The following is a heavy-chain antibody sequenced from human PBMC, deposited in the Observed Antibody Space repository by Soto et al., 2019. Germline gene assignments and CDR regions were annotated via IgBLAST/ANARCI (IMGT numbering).Heavy chain of an antibody. CDR2: INHSGST. CDR3: ARGPWLRSSFDY. Sequence: QVQLQQWGAGLLKPSETLSLTCAVYGGSFSGYYWSWIRQPPGKGLEWIGEINHSGSTNYNPSLKSRVTISVDTSKYQFSLKLSSVTAADTAVYYCARGPWLRSSFDYWGQGTLVTVSS. CDR1: GGSFSGYY. D-gene: IGHD5-12*01. V-gene: IGHV4-34*01. J-gene: IGHJ4*02.